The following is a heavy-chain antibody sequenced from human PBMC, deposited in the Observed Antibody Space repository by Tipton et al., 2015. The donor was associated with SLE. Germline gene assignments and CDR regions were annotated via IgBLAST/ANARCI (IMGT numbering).Heavy chain of an antibody. CDR3: ASRSDLGYSGYA. J-gene: IGHJ4*02. CDR1: GFTFSSYE. Sequence: SLRLSCAASGFTFSSYEMNWVRQAPGKGLEWVSYISSSGSTIYYADSVKGRFTISRDNAKNSLYLQMNSLRAEDTAVYYCASRSDLGYSGYARGQGTLVTVSS. D-gene: IGHD5-12*01. V-gene: IGHV3-48*03. CDR2: ISSSGSTI.